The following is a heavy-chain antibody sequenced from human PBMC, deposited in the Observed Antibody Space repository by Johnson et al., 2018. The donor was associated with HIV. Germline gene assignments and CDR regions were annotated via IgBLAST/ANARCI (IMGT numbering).Heavy chain of an antibody. CDR3: ARPGGDYSAFDI. CDR1: VFTFSSYA. Sequence: QMQLVESGGGVVQPGRSLRLSCAASVFTFSSYAMHWVRQAPGKGLEWVAVISYDGSNKYYADSVKGRFTISRDNSKNTLYLQMNSLRAEDTAVYYCARPGGDYSAFDIWGQGTMVTVSS. D-gene: IGHD4-17*01. V-gene: IGHV3-30-3*01. CDR2: ISYDGSNK. J-gene: IGHJ3*02.